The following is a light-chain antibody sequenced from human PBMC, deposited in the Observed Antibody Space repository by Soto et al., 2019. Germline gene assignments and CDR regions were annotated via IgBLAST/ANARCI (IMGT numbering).Light chain of an antibody. CDR2: GAS. CDR3: QQHVSAPWT. Sequence: EIVLTQSPGPLSLSPGARATLSFRSSQSVISGYLAWYQQKPGQAPRLLIYGASTRATGIPDRFSGSGSGTDFTLTISRLEPEDYAGYYGQQHVSAPWTVGQGTKVDIK. V-gene: IGKV3-20*01. J-gene: IGKJ1*01. CDR1: QSVISGY.